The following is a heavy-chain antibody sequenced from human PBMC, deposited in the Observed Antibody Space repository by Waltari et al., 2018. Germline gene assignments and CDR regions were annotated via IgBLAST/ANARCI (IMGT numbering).Heavy chain of an antibody. V-gene: IGHV3-7*01. J-gene: IGHJ4*02. Sequence: EVQLVESGGGLVQPGGSLRLSCAASGFIFSSYWMIWVRQAPGKGSEWVTNIKHYGSAKYYVEFVKGRFTISRNNAENSRYLQMNSLRADDTAVYYCATSEAAAGNDWGQGTLVSVSS. CDR2: IKHYGSAK. CDR1: GFIFSSYW. D-gene: IGHD6-13*01. CDR3: ATSEAAAGND.